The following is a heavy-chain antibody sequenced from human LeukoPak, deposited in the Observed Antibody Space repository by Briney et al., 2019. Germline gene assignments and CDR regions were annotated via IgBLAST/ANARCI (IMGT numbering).Heavy chain of an antibody. CDR1: GYTFTGYY. CDR3: AREHLGTTGVY. V-gene: IGHV1-2*02. J-gene: IGHJ4*02. CDR2: INPNSGGT. Sequence: PSVKVSCKASGYTFTGYYMHWVRQAPGQGLEWMGWINPNSGGTNYTHKFQGRVTMTRDTSIGTAYMELSRLTSDDTAVYYCAREHLGTTGVYWGQGTLVTVSS. D-gene: IGHD1-1*01.